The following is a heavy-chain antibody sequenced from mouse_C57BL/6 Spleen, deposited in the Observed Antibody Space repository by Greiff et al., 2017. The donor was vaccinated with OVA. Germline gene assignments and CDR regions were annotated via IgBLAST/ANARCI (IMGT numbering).Heavy chain of an antibody. V-gene: IGHV1-64*01. Sequence: VQLQQPGAELVKPGASVKLSCKASGYTFTSYWMHWVKQRPGQGLEWIGMIHPNSGSTNYHEKFKSKATLTVDKSSSTAYMQLSSLTSEDSAVYYCASYYGSSDYWGQGTTLTVSS. D-gene: IGHD1-1*01. CDR2: IHPNSGST. CDR3: ASYYGSSDY. J-gene: IGHJ2*01. CDR1: GYTFTSYW.